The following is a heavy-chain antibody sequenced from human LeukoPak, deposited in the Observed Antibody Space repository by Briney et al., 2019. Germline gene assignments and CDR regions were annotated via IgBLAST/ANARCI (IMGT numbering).Heavy chain of an antibody. Sequence: LSLTCAVYGGSFSGYYWSWVRQAPGKGLEWVSYISSSGSTIYYADSVKGRFTISRDNAKNSLYLQMNSLRAEDTAVYYCARVKPGDDAFDIWGQGTMVTVSS. J-gene: IGHJ3*02. CDR3: ARVKPGDDAFDI. V-gene: IGHV3-11*04. CDR2: ISSSGSTI. CDR1: GGSFSGYY.